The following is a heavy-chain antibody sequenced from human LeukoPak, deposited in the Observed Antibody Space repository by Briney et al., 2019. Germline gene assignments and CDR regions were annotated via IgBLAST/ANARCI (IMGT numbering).Heavy chain of an antibody. CDR2: LYTSGSN. Sequence: SETLSLTCTVSGGSISSYYGSCMRQPAGKGLEWIGRLYTSGSNNFNPSLKGRVPISEDTSNNQFSLKLSSVTAADTAVYYCVRGRSGDWGSFDYWGQGTLVTVSS. V-gene: IGHV4-4*07. D-gene: IGHD7-27*01. CDR3: VRGRSGDWGSFDY. CDR1: GGSISSYY. J-gene: IGHJ4*02.